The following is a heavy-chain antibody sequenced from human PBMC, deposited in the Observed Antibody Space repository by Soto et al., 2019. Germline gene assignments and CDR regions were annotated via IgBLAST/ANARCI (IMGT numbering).Heavy chain of an antibody. CDR2: ISESGGST. Sequence: PGGSLSLSCAASGFSFSDYAMSWVRQAPGKGLEWVSVISESGGSTHYADSVRGRFTVSRDNSKNSLSLRMNSLRDEDTAVYFCAKRSPYSSGWYSPIFDYWGQGALVTVSS. CDR3: AKRSPYSSGWYSPIFDY. CDR1: GFSFSDYA. J-gene: IGHJ4*02. D-gene: IGHD6-13*01. V-gene: IGHV3-23*01.